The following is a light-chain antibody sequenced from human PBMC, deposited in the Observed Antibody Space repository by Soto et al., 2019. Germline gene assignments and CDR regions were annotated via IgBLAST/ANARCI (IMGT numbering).Light chain of an antibody. CDR2: GAS. CDR1: ESISSN. J-gene: IGKJ2*01. Sequence: EIVMTQSPATLSVSPRERATFSCRASESISSNLAWYQQKPGQAPRLLIYGASIRAAGIPARFSDSGSGTEFTLTISGLQSEDIAVYYCQQYNNWPYTFGQGTKVDIK. V-gene: IGKV3-15*01. CDR3: QQYNNWPYT.